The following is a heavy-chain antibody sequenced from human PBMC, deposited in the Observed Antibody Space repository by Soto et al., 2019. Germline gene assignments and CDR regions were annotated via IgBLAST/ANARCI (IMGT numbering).Heavy chain of an antibody. CDR1: GVTFSNHI. J-gene: IGHJ6*02. CDR2: ISSDGSNR. V-gene: IGHV3-33*05. CDR3: ARDYYGSGSPSGMDV. Sequence: GGSLRLSCAVSGVTFSNHIMHWVRQAPGKGLEWVALISSDGSNRYYADSVKGRFTTSRDNAKNSLYLQMNSLRDEDTAVYYCARDYYGSGSPSGMDVWGQGTTVTVSS. D-gene: IGHD3-10*01.